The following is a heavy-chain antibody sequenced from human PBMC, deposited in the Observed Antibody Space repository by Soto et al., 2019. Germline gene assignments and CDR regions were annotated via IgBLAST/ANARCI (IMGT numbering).Heavy chain of an antibody. CDR3: ARAARYCSTSICFSSFYWFDP. V-gene: IGHV1-18*04. Sequence: RASVKVSCKASGYTFTSYGFSWVRQAPGQGLEWMGWISGFNGNTNYAQKFQGRVTMTTDKSTSTAYMELRSLRSDDTAVYYCARAARYCSTSICFSSFYWFDPWGQGTLVTSPQ. J-gene: IGHJ5*02. CDR1: GYTFTSYG. CDR2: ISGFNGNT. D-gene: IGHD2-2*01.